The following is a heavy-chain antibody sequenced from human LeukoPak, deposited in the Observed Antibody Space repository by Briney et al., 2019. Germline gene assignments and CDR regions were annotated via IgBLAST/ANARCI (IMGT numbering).Heavy chain of an antibody. CDR1: GFTFSKYV. Sequence: GSLRLSCAASGFTFSKYVMGWVRQPPGKGLEWIGEINHSGSTNYNPSLKSRVTISVDTSKNQFSLKLSSVTAADTAVYYCARGLVVVPAAIHGGSVTGLDYWGQGTLVTVSS. V-gene: IGHV4-34*01. CDR3: ARGLVVVPAAIHGGSVTGLDY. CDR2: INHSGST. D-gene: IGHD2-2*01. J-gene: IGHJ4*02.